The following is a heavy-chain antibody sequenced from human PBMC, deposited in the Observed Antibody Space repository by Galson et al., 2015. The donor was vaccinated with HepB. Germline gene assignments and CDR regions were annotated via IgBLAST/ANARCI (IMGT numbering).Heavy chain of an antibody. Sequence: SVKVSCKASGYTFTSYAMHWVRQAPGQRLEWMGWINAGNGNTKYSQKFQGRVTITRDTSASTAYMELSSLRSEDTAVYYCARDTAGTTWESPNQLYNWFDPWGQGTLVTVSS. CDR2: INAGNGNT. CDR3: ARDTAGTTWESPNQLYNWFDP. V-gene: IGHV1-3*01. CDR1: GYTFTSYA. J-gene: IGHJ5*02. D-gene: IGHD1-1*01.